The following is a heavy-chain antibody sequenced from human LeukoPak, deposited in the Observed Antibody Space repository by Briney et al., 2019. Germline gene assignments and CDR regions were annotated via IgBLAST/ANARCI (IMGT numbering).Heavy chain of an antibody. Sequence: GGSLRLSCAASGFIFSDYGMHWVRQAPGKGLEWVAVIWYDGNNRYYADSVKGRFTISRDNSRNTLYLQMNSLRAEDTAVYYCAREVGIQTGFDYWGQGTLVTVSS. D-gene: IGHD2-21*01. CDR3: AREVGIQTGFDY. CDR2: IWYDGNNR. V-gene: IGHV3-33*01. J-gene: IGHJ4*02. CDR1: GFIFSDYG.